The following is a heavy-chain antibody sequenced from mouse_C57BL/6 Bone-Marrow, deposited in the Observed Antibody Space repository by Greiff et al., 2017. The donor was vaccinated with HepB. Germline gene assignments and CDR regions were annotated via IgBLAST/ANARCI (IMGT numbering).Heavy chain of an antibody. CDR3: AIYYDYDGNY. V-gene: IGHV3-6*01. D-gene: IGHD2-4*01. CDR1: GYSITSGYY. J-gene: IGHJ2*01. CDR2: ISYDGSN. Sequence: EVKLQESGPGLVKPSQSLSLTCSVTGYSITSGYYWNWIRQFPGNKLEWMGYISYDGSNNYNPSLKNRISITRDTSKNQFFLKLNSVTTEDTATYYCAIYYDYDGNYWGQGTTLTVSS.